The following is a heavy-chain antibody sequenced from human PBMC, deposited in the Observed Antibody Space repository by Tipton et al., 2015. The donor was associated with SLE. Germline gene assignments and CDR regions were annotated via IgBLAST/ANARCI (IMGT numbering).Heavy chain of an antibody. D-gene: IGHD6-19*01. CDR2: IYYSGST. J-gene: IGHJ4*02. CDR1: GGSIGSSSYY. Sequence: TLSLTCTVSGGSIGSSSYYWGWIRQPPGKGLEWIGSIYYSGSTYYNPSLKSRVTISVDTSKNQFSLKLSSVTAADTAVYYCASSPGVYSSGWADYWGQGTLVTVSS. V-gene: IGHV4-39*07. CDR3: ASSPGVYSSGWADY.